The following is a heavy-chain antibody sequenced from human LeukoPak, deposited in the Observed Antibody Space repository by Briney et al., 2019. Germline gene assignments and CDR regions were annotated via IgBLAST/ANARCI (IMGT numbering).Heavy chain of an antibody. D-gene: IGHD6-19*01. CDR2: INTNTGTP. J-gene: IGHJ4*02. V-gene: IGHV7-4-1*02. CDR1: GYIFSNYA. Sequence: ASVKVSCKASGYIFSNYAMNWVRQAPGQGPEWMAWINTNTGTPTYAQAFTGRFVFSLDTSVSTAYLQISSLKAEDTAVYYCARTVEGLVSPYFDYWGQGTLVTVSS. CDR3: ARTVEGLVSPYFDY.